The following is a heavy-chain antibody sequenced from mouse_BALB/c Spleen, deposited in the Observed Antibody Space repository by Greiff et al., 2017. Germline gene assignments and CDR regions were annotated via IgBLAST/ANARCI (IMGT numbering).Heavy chain of an antibody. CDR2: IDPSDSYT. V-gene: IGHV1-69*02. CDR3: ARGCTFAY. CDR1: GYTFTSYW. J-gene: IGHJ3*01. Sequence: QVQLQQPGAELVKPGASVKLSCKASGYTFTSYWMHWVKQRPGQGLEWIGEIDPSDSYTNYNQKFKGKATLTVDKSSSTAYMQLSSLTSEDSAVYYCARGCTFAYWGQGTLVTVSA.